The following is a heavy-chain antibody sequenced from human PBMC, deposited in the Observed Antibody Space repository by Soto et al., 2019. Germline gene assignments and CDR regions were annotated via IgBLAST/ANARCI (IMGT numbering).Heavy chain of an antibody. D-gene: IGHD6-13*01. J-gene: IGHJ4*02. CDR1: GGSISSYY. CDR3: ARYSSSWSYYFDY. Sequence: QVQLQESGPGLVKPSETLSLTCTVSGGSISSYYWSWIRQPPGKGLEWIGYMYYSGSTNYNPSLKSRVTISVDTSKNQFSLKLSSVTAADTAVYYCARYSSSWSYYFDYWGQGTLVTVSS. V-gene: IGHV4-59*01. CDR2: MYYSGST.